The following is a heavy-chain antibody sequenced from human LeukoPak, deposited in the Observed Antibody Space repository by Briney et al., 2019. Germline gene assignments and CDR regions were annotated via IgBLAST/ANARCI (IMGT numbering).Heavy chain of an antibody. CDR3: ARVRYGSGSGTPGAQRYYYYYYGMDV. CDR2: INPNSGGT. V-gene: IGHV1-2*02. J-gene: IGHJ6*02. Sequence: GASVKVSCKASGYTFTGYYMHWVRQAPGQGLGWMGWINPNSGGTNYAQKFQGRVTMTRDTSISTAYMELSGLRSDDTAVYYCARVRYGSGSGTPGAQRYYYYYYGMDVWGQGTTVTVSS. D-gene: IGHD3-10*01. CDR1: GYTFTGYY.